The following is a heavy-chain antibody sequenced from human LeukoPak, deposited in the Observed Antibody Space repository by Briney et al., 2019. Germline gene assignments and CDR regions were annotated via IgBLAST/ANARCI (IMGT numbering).Heavy chain of an antibody. CDR3: ARAYQSLGGLSLPDH. J-gene: IGHJ5*02. CDR2: IHPNTGNP. CDR1: GYTYTTYA. Sequence: ASVKVSCKASGYTYTTYAMNWVRQAPGQGLEWMGLIHPNTGNPTYAQGFTGRFVFSLDTSVGTTYLQISSLKAEDTAVYYCARAYQSLGGLSLPDHWGQGTLVTVSS. D-gene: IGHD3-16*02. V-gene: IGHV7-4-1*02.